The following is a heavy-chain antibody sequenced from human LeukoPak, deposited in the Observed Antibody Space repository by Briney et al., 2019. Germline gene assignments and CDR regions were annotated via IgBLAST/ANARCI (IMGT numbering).Heavy chain of an antibody. CDR3: ARVQEGHCSGGSCYGGYFDY. V-gene: IGHV1-69*13. CDR2: IIPIFGTA. J-gene: IGHJ4*02. CDR1: GGTFSSYA. D-gene: IGHD2-15*01. Sequence: SVKVSCKASGGTFSSYAISWVRQAPGQGLEWMGGIIPIFGTANYAQKFQGRVTITADESTSTAYMELSSLRSEDTAVYYCARVQEGHCSGGSCYGGYFDYWGQGTLVTVSS.